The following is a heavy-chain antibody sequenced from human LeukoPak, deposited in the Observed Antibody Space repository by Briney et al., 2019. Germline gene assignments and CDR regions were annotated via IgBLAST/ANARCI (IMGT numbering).Heavy chain of an antibody. V-gene: IGHV3-23*01. CDR3: AKDGNYDVVPAAPRFFDY. D-gene: IGHD2-2*01. CDR1: GFTFSSYA. CDR2: ISGSGGST. Sequence: GGSLRLSRAASGFTFSSYAMSWVRQAPGKGLEWVSAISGSGGSTYYADSVKGRFTISRDNSKNTLYLQMNSLRAEDTAVYYCAKDGNYDVVPAAPRFFDYWGQGTLVTVSS. J-gene: IGHJ4*02.